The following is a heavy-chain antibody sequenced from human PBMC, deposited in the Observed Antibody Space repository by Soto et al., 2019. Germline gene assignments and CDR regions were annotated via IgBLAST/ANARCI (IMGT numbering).Heavy chain of an antibody. J-gene: IGHJ5*02. Sequence: QVQLVQSGAEVKKPGASVKVSCKASGYTLTSYGISWVRQAPGQGLEWMGWISAYNGNTNYAQKLQGRGTMTTDTVTNTAYGELRSLRSTDTAVYDCARARATLLGFEANNWFDPCGQGTLVTVSS. CDR3: ARARATLLGFEANNWFDP. CDR1: GYTLTSYG. V-gene: IGHV1-18*01. CDR2: ISAYNGNT. D-gene: IGHD3-10*01.